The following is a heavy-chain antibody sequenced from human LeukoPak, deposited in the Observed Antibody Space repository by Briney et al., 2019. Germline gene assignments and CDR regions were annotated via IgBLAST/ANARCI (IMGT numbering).Heavy chain of an antibody. J-gene: IGHJ4*02. CDR1: GYTFTGYY. CDR3: VSGYYYNREKIRNVYYFDY. D-gene: IGHD3-22*01. Sequence: ASVKVSCKASGYTFTGYYMHWVRQAPGQGLEWMGWINPNSGGTNYAQKFQGRVTMTRDTSISTAYMELSRLRSDDTAVYYCVSGYYYNREKIRNVYYFDYWGQGTLVTVSS. CDR2: INPNSGGT. V-gene: IGHV1-2*02.